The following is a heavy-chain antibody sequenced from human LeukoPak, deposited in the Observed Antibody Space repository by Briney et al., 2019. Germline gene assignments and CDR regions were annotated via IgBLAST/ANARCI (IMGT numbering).Heavy chain of an antibody. CDR1: GFTVSSNY. D-gene: IGHD6-19*01. J-gene: IGHJ3*02. CDR3: ARDSSGWYGDAFDI. CDR2: IYSGGST. Sequence: GGSLRLSCAASGFTVSSNYMSWVRQAPGKGLEWVSVIYSGGSTYYADSVKGRFTIPRDNSKNTLYLQMNSLRAEDTAVYYCARDSSGWYGDAFDIWGQGTMVTVSS. V-gene: IGHV3-53*01.